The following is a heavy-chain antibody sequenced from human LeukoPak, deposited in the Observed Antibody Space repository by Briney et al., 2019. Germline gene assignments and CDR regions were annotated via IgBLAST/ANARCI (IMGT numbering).Heavy chain of an antibody. Sequence: PSETLSLTCTVPGGSISSSTFYWGWVRQPPGKGLEWIGSTYYSGTTYYNPSLKSRVTISVDTSRNQFSLKLTSVTAADTAVYYCARCVYTYGRFDYWGQGTLVTVSS. CDR2: TYYSGTT. D-gene: IGHD5-18*01. V-gene: IGHV4-39*01. J-gene: IGHJ4*02. CDR1: GGSISSSTFY. CDR3: ARCVYTYGRFDY.